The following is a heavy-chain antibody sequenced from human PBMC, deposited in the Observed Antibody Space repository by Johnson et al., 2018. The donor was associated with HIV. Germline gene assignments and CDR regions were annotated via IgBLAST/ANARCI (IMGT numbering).Heavy chain of an antibody. Sequence: QVQLVESGGGVVQPGRSLRLSCAASGFTFSSYVMHWVRQAPGKGLEWVAFIRYDGSNKYYADSVKGRFTISRDNSKNTLYLQMNSLRAEDTAVYYCAKDWDVVVTADDAFDIWGQGTMVTVSS. V-gene: IGHV3-30*02. CDR2: IRYDGSNK. D-gene: IGHD2-21*02. CDR3: AKDWDVVVTADDAFDI. J-gene: IGHJ3*02. CDR1: GFTFSSYV.